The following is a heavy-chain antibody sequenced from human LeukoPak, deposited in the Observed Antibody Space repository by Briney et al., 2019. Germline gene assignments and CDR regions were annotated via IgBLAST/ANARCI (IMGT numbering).Heavy chain of an antibody. D-gene: IGHD6-13*01. CDR1: GFTFSSYA. J-gene: IGHJ4*02. CDR2: ISGSGGST. V-gene: IGHV3-23*01. Sequence: GGSLRLSCAASGFTFSSYAMSWVRQAPGKGLEWVSAISGSGGSTYYADSVRGRFTISRDNSKNTLYLQMNSLRAEDTAVYYCAKEGRGSSWYGSRTYYFDYWGQGTLVTVSS. CDR3: AKEGRGSSWYGSRTYYFDY.